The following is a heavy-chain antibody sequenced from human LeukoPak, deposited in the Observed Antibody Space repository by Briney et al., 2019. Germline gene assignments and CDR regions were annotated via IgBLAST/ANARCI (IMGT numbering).Heavy chain of an antibody. V-gene: IGHV3-66*01. Sequence: PGGSLRLSCVASGFTLSSNYMTWVRQAPGKGLEWVSLFYGGGSTYYADSVKGRFTISRDNSKNTLYLQMNSLRAEDTAVYYCARDPLTMDAFDIWGQGTMVTVSS. D-gene: IGHD5-24*01. CDR1: GFTLSSNY. CDR2: FYGGGST. CDR3: ARDPLTMDAFDI. J-gene: IGHJ3*02.